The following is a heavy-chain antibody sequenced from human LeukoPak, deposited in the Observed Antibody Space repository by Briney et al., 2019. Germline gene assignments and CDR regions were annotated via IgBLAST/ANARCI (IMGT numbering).Heavy chain of an antibody. V-gene: IGHV3-23*01. Sequence: GGSLRLSCAVSGFTFSTSWMHWVRRAPGKGLEWVSAISGSGGSTYYADSGKGRFTISRDNSKNTLYLQMNSLKPEATAVYYCTVNYCSGGSCYMLWGQGTLVTVSS. J-gene: IGHJ4*02. CDR3: TVNYCSGGSCYML. D-gene: IGHD2-15*01. CDR1: GFTFSTSW. CDR2: ISGSGGST.